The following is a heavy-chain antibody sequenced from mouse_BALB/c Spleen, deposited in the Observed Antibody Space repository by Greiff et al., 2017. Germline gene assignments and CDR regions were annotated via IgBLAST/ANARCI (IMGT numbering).Heavy chain of an antibody. CDR3: ARLSYFDY. Sequence: EVQLVESGGGLVQPGGSRKLSCAASGFTFSSFGMHWVRQAPEKGLEWVAYISSGSSTIYYAETVKGRFTISRDNPKNTLFLQMTSLRSEDTAMYYCARLSYFDYWGQGTTLTVSS. V-gene: IGHV5-17*02. CDR1: GFTFSSFG. J-gene: IGHJ2*01. CDR2: ISSGSSTI.